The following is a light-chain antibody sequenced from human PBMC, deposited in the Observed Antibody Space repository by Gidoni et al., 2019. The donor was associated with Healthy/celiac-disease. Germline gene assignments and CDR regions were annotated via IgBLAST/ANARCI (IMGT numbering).Light chain of an antibody. CDR1: QGISSA. J-gene: IGKJ1*01. CDR2: DAS. CDR3: QQFNSWWT. Sequence: AIQLTQSPSSLSASVGDRVTITCRASQGISSALAWYQQKPGKAPKLLIYDASSLESGVPSRFSGSGSGTDFTLTISSLQPEDFATYYCQQFNSWWTFGQGTKVEIK. V-gene: IGKV1-13*02.